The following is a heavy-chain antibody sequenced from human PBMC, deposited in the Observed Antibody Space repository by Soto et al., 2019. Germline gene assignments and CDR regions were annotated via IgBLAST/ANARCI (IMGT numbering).Heavy chain of an antibody. V-gene: IGHV1-69*13. D-gene: IGHD6-6*01. CDR1: GGSLIGYA. J-gene: IGHJ1*01. Sequence: XSVKLSCPTSGGSLIGYAISWVRQATGQGLEWMGGIIPIFGTANYTQKFQGRVTITADESTSTAYMELSSLRSEDTAVYYCAREYSSSRNSPINWYSGHFRHSGQGTLVTVSS. CDR2: IIPIFGTA. CDR3: AREYSSSRNSPINWYSGHFRH.